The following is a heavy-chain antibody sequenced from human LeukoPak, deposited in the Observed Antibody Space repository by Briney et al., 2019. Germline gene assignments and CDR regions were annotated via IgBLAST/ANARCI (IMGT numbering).Heavy chain of an antibody. CDR3: AKTRSVVPAAIAPHDAFDI. V-gene: IGHV3-48*01. Sequence: PGGSLRLSCAASGFTFSSYSMNWVRQAPGKGLEWVSYISSSSTIYYADSVKGRFTISRDNAKNSLYLQMNSLRAEDTAVYYCAKTRSVVPAAIAPHDAFDIWGQGTMVTVSS. CDR2: ISSSSTI. D-gene: IGHD2-2*02. J-gene: IGHJ3*02. CDR1: GFTFSSYS.